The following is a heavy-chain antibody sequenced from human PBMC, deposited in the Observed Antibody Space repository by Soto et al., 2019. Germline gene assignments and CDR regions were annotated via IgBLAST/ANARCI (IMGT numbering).Heavy chain of an antibody. CDR2: ISYDGSDK. D-gene: IGHD1-26*01. CDR3: ARVQGAGLDY. Sequence: GGSLTLSCAASGFTFSNYAIPWVCQAPGKGLEWVAVISYDGSDKNYAESVNGRFTISTDNSTNTLYVHMNSLRTEDTAVYYCARVQGAGLDYWGQGTLVTVSS. V-gene: IGHV3-30-3*01. CDR1: GFTFSNYA. J-gene: IGHJ4*02.